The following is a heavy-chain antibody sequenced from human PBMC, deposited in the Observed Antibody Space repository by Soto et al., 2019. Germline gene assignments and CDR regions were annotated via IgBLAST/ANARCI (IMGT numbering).Heavy chain of an antibody. CDR3: SRRAPEGFDP. J-gene: IGHJ5*02. CDR2: IDYRGTI. CDR1: GGSIATSSYF. Sequence: SETLSLTCTVSGGSIATSSYFWAWIRRPPGKGLEWIGCIDYRGTIYNNPSLKSRVTISVDTSKNHFSLKLDSVTAADTALYYCSRRAPEGFDPWGQGTLVTVSS. V-gene: IGHV4-39*02.